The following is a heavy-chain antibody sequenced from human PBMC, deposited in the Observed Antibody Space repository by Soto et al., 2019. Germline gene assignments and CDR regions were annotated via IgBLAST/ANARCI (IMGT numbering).Heavy chain of an antibody. V-gene: IGHV1-18*01. CDR3: TRVPDSDDAFDI. CDR2: ISAYNGNT. Sequence: GASVKVSCKASGYTFTTYGISWVRQAPGQGLEWMGWISAYNGNTNYAQKLEGRVTMSTDTSTTTAYMELRSLRPDDTAVYYCTRVPDSDDAFDIWGQGTMVTVSS. CDR1: GYTFTTYG. D-gene: IGHD3-10*01. J-gene: IGHJ3*02.